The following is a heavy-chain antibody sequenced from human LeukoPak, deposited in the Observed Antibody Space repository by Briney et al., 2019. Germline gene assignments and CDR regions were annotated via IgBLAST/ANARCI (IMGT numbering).Heavy chain of an antibody. J-gene: IGHJ5*02. CDR2: IVVGSGNT. V-gene: IGHV1-58*01. CDR1: GFTFTSSA. Sequence: SVKVSCKASGFTFTSSAVQWVRQARGQRLEWIGWIVVGSGNTNYAQKFQERVTITRDMSTSTAYMELSSLRSEDTAVYYCARAHLAHCSSTSCYSGWFDPWGQGTLVTVSS. D-gene: IGHD2-2*01. CDR3: ARAHLAHCSSTSCYSGWFDP.